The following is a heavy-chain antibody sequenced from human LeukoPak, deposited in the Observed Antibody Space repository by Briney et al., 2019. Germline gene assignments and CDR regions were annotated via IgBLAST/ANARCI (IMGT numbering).Heavy chain of an antibody. J-gene: IGHJ4*02. CDR3: AKDNSGSSTGGYYFDS. D-gene: IGHD1-26*01. Sequence: SGGSPRLSCAASGFNFSSYAMSWGRQPPGKGLEWFSASSGSGGSTYYADSVKGRFLISRDNSKNTLYLQMNSMRAEDTAVYYCAKDNSGSSTGGYYFDSWGQGTLVTVSS. CDR2: SSGSGGST. CDR1: GFNFSSYA. V-gene: IGHV3-23*01.